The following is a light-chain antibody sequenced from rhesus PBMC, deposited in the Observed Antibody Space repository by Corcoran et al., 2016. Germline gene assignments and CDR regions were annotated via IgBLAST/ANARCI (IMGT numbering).Light chain of an antibody. V-gene: IGLV2-23*01. CDR1: SSDIGGYNY. CDR2: DVS. Sequence: QAALTQPPSVSGSPGQSVTISCTGTSSDIGGYNYVSWYQQYPGKAPKLMIYDVSKRPSGVADRFSGSKSGDTASLTISGLPAEDEADYYCSSYAGSNTFIFGAGTRLTVL. CDR3: SSYAGSNTFI. J-gene: IGLJ1*01.